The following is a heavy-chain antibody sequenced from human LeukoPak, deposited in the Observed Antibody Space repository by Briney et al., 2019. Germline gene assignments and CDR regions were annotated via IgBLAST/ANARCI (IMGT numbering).Heavy chain of an antibody. D-gene: IGHD2-15*01. V-gene: IGHV3-30*02. J-gene: IGHJ4*02. CDR2: VRYDGSNK. CDR1: GFTFSSYG. Sequence: GGSLRLSCAASGFTFSSYGMHWVRQAPGKGLEWVAFVRYDGSNKKYADSVKGRFTISRDNSKNTLYLQMNSLRPEDTAVYYCANDLRDIVVVVAAAGPDYWGQGTLVTVSS. CDR3: ANDLRDIVVVVAAAGPDY.